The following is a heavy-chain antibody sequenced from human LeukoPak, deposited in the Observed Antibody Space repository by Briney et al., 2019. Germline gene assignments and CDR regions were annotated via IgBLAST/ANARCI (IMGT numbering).Heavy chain of an antibody. Sequence: GGSLRLSCAASGFTFSSYAMSWVRQAPGKGLEWVSGISWNSGSIGYADSVKGRFTISRDNAKNSLYLQMNSLRAEDTALYYCARDDTGSLYSYGYDWGQGTLVTVSS. V-gene: IGHV3-9*01. D-gene: IGHD5-18*01. J-gene: IGHJ4*02. CDR3: ARDDTGSLYSYGYD. CDR2: ISWNSGSI. CDR1: GFTFSSYA.